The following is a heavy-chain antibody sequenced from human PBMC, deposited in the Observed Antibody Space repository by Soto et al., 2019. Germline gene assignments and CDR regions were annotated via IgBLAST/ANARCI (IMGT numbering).Heavy chain of an antibody. D-gene: IGHD6-13*01. CDR3: ARGHKQQLVRSGGWFDP. CDR2: INYSGST. Sequence: QVQLQQWGAGLLKPSETLSLTCAVYGGSFNSYYWSWIRQPPGKGLEWIGEINYSGSTNYNPSLKSRVTISVDTSKNQFALKLSSVTAADTSVYYCARGHKQQLVRSGGWFDPWGQGTLVTVSS. CDR1: GGSFNSYY. J-gene: IGHJ5*02. V-gene: IGHV4-34*01.